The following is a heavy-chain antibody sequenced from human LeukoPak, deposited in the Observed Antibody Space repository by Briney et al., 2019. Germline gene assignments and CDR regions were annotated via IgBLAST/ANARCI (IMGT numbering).Heavy chain of an antibody. V-gene: IGHV3-21*01. D-gene: IGHD1-26*01. J-gene: IGHJ6*02. CDR1: GFTFSSYS. CDR3: ARDRREDGMDV. Sequence: GSLRLSCAASGFTFSSYSMNWVRQAPGKGLEWVSSISSSSYIYYADSVKGRFTISRDNAKNSLYLQMNSLRAEDTAVYYCARDRREDGMDVWGQGTTVTVSS. CDR2: ISSSSYI.